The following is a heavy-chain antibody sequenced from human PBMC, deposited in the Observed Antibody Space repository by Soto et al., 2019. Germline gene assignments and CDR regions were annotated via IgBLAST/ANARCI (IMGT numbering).Heavy chain of an antibody. CDR2: ISYDGSEK. J-gene: IGHJ6*02. CDR1: GFSFGKYG. CDR3: AKGYEVSPPVASAWYSNYFYGVDV. D-gene: IGHD6-19*01. Sequence: GGSLRLSCGASGFSFGKYGMHWVRQAPGEEVEGLSLISYDGSEKWYAESVKGRFTISRDNYKNTLYLQMNSLRGDDTAVYFCAKGYEVSPPVASAWYSNYFYGVDVWGRGT. V-gene: IGHV3-30*18.